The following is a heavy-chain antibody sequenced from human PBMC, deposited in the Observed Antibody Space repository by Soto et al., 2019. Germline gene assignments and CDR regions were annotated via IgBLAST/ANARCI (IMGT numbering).Heavy chain of an antibody. CDR2: LSPSTGNT. V-gene: IGHV1-8*01. J-gene: IGHJ6*02. D-gene: IGHD3-9*01. CDR3: ARYFNPLDV. CDR1: GYTLGTYD. Sequence: QVQLVQSGAEVRKPGASVKVSCRASGYTLGTYDINWVRQAPGQGLEWMGWLSPSTGNTGYAQKFQGRVTMTSDTSITTAYMELRNLRSADTAVYYCARYFNPLDVWGQGTTVTVSS.